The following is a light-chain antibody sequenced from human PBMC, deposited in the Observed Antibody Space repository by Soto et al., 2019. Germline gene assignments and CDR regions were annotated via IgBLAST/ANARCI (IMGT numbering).Light chain of an antibody. CDR1: QYVSTN. CDR3: QQYNDWPPRGT. V-gene: IGKV3-15*01. CDR2: GAS. Sequence: EIVMTQSPGTLSVSPGERDTLSCRASQYVSTNLAWYQQKAGQPPRLLLYGASARATGIPARFSGSGSGTEFTLTISSLQSEDFAVYYCQQYNDWPPRGTFGQGTKVEIK. J-gene: IGKJ1*01.